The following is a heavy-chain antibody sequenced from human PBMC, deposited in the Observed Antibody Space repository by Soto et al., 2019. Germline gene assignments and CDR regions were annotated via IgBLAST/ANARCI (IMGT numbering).Heavy chain of an antibody. CDR1: GFTFNSFA. CDR3: VKDAGSVCSGGSCYFQAPDY. J-gene: IGHJ4*02. CDR2: ISGSGGST. D-gene: IGHD2-15*01. V-gene: IGHV3-23*01. Sequence: GGSLRLSCAASGFTFNSFAMSWVRQALGKGLEWVSSISGSGGSTYYADSVRGRFTISRDNSKNTLYVQMNSLRVEDTAVYYCVKDAGSVCSGGSCYFQAPDYWGQGTLVTVSS.